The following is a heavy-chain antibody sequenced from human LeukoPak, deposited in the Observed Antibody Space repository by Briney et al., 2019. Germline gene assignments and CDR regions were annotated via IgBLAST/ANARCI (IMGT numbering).Heavy chain of an antibody. CDR3: ARDPNALDY. V-gene: IGHV3-48*01. J-gene: IGHJ4*02. CDR1: GFTFSTYS. CDR2: ITRSSSTI. Sequence: GGSLRLSCAASGFTFSTYSMDWVRQAPGRGLEWVSYITRSSSTIHYADSVRGRFTISRNNAKNSLHLHMNSLRVEDTAVYYCARDPNALDYWGPGTLVIVSS.